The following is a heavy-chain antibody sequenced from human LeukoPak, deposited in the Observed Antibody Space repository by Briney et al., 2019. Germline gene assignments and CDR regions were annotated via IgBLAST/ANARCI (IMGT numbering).Heavy chain of an antibody. CDR3: ATGYISGDPTYYFDS. V-gene: IGHV4-4*07. CDR1: GGSISSYY. J-gene: IGHJ4*02. Sequence: PSETLSLTCTVSGGSISSYYWNWIRQPAGKGLEWIGRIYTSENTNYNPSLMSRVTMSVDTSKNQFSLNLSSVTAADTAVYYCATGYISGDPTYYFDSWGQGTLVTVSS. CDR2: IYTSENT. D-gene: IGHD2-2*02.